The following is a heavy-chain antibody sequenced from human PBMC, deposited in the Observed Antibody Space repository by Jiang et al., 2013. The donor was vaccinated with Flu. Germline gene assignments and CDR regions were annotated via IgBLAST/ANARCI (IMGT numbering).Heavy chain of an antibody. D-gene: IGHD1-26*01. CDR2: INPRDSET. CDR3: ARSIEGDRYFDY. J-gene: IGHJ4*02. Sequence: QLVESGAEVKKPGESLKISCEGSGYSFTSSWIVWVRQMPGKGLEWMGIINPRDSETRYTPSFQGQVTISADKSISVAYLQWSSLRASDTAMYYCARSIEGDRYFDYWGQGTQVTVSS. CDR1: GYSFTSSW. V-gene: IGHV5-51*01.